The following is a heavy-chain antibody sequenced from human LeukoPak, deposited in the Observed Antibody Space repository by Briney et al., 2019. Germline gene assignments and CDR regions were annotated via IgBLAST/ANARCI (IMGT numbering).Heavy chain of an antibody. Sequence: GGSPRLSCAASGFTFSSYGMHWVRQAPGKGLEWVAVISYDGSNKYYADSVKGRFTISRDNSKNTLYLQMNSLRAEDTAAYYCAKGLRGYSGYDYFDYWGQGTLVTVSS. D-gene: IGHD5-12*01. V-gene: IGHV3-30*18. CDR3: AKGLRGYSGYDYFDY. CDR1: GFTFSSYG. J-gene: IGHJ4*02. CDR2: ISYDGSNK.